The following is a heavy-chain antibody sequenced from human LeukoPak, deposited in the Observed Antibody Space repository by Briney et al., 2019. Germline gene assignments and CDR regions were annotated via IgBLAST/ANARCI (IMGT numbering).Heavy chain of an antibody. J-gene: IGHJ4*02. CDR1: GFTFSDYA. CDR3: ARAAYSSSPDY. Sequence: GGSLRLSCSASGFTFSDYAMHWARQAPGKGLEWVSYIGPGSNTMSYADSVRGRFTVSRDNAKNSLYLQMNSLRDEDTAVYYCARAAYSSSPDYWGQGTLVTVSS. D-gene: IGHD6-13*01. CDR2: IGPGSNTM. V-gene: IGHV3-48*02.